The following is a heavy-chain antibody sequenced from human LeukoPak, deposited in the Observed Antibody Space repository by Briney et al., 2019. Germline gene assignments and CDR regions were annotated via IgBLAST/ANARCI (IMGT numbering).Heavy chain of an antibody. D-gene: IGHD5-18*01. CDR1: GFTFDDYA. J-gene: IGHJ4*02. CDR2: ISWNSGSI. CDR3: AKDRGVDIAMVTFDY. V-gene: IGHV3-9*01. Sequence: GGSLRLSCAASGFTFDDYAMDWVRHAPGKGLEWVSGISWNSGSIGYADSVKGRFTISRDNAKNSLYLQMNSLRAEDTALHYCAKDRGVDIAMVTFDYWGQGTLVTVSS.